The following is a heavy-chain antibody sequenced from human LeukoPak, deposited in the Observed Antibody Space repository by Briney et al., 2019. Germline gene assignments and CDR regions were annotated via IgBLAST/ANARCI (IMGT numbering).Heavy chain of an antibody. J-gene: IGHJ4*02. V-gene: IGHV3-30*18. CDR1: GFTFSSYA. CDR2: ISYDGSNE. Sequence: PGGSLRLSCAASGFTFSSYAMSWVRQAPGKGLEWVAVISYDGSNEYYADSVKGRFTISRDNSKNTLYLQMNSLRVEDTAVYYCAKDRWLPFDYWGQGTLVTVSS. D-gene: IGHD6-19*01. CDR3: AKDRWLPFDY.